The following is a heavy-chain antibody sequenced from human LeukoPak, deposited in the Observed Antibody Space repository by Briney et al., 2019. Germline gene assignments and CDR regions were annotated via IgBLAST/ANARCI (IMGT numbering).Heavy chain of an antibody. J-gene: IGHJ4*02. CDR3: ARGGESSRYHGDY. Sequence: PGGSLRLSRAASGFTVSSNYMNWVRRAPGRGLEWVSLIYSGGSTHYADSVKGRFTISRDNSKNTLYLQMNSLRAEDTAVYYCARGGESSRYHGDYWGQGTLVTVSS. V-gene: IGHV3-66*01. CDR2: IYSGGST. CDR1: GFTVSSNY. D-gene: IGHD3-22*01.